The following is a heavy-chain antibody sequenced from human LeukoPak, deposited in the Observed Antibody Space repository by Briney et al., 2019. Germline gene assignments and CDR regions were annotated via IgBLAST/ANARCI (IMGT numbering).Heavy chain of an antibody. CDR1: GYTLTQLV. D-gene: IGHD1-26*01. V-gene: IGHV1-24*01. Sequence: ASVKVSCKVSGYTLTQLVIHWVRQAPGKGLEWMGGFDPEDGETIYAQKFQDRVTMTEDTSTDTAYMELSSLRSDDTAFYYCATSSGTYFLYWGQGTLVTVS. CDR3: ATSSGTYFLY. J-gene: IGHJ4*02. CDR2: FDPEDGET.